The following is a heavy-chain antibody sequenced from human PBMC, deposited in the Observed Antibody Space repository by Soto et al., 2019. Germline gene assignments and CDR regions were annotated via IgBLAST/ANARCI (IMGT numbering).Heavy chain of an antibody. CDR1: GFTLSDYY. CDR2: ISTNSRYT. D-gene: IGHD3-9*01. Sequence: QEQLVESGGGLVKPGGSLRLSCAASGFTLSDYYMTWIRQAPGKGLERISYISTNSRYTKYADSVKGRFTISRDDAKNSLYLQMNSLRVEDTAVYYCARVYDILTSAWLDPWGQGTLVTVSS. J-gene: IGHJ5*02. CDR3: ARVYDILTSAWLDP. V-gene: IGHV3-11*05.